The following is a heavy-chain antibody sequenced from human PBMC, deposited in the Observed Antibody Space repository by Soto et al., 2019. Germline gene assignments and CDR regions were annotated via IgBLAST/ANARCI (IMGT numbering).Heavy chain of an antibody. J-gene: IGHJ4*02. CDR1: GFTFTHYA. CDR3: ARRGSDYSYFDY. V-gene: IGHV3-23*01. CDR2: IGGSDGRT. D-gene: IGHD3-16*01. Sequence: EVQLLESGGGLVQPGGSLRLSCAASGFTFTHYAMRWVRQAPGKGLEWISTIGGSDGRTYYADSVKGRFTISKDNSKNTLYLQMNNLRAEDTAIYYCARRGSDYSYFDYGGQGTLVTVSS.